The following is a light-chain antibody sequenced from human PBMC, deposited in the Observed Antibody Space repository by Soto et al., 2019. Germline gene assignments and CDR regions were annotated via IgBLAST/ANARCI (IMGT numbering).Light chain of an antibody. CDR1: SSNIGAGYE. CDR2: ENN. Sequence: QSVLTQPPSVSAAPGQRVTISCTGSSSNIGAGYEAHWYQQVPGTAPKLLIYENNNRPSGVPDRFSGSKSGTSASLAITGVQVEDEAEYYCHCYDSSLSGYVFGTGTKLTVL. V-gene: IGLV1-40*01. J-gene: IGLJ1*01. CDR3: HCYDSSLSGYV.